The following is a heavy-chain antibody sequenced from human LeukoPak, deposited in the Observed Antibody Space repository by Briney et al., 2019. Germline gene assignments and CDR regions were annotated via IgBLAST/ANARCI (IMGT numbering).Heavy chain of an antibody. D-gene: IGHD4-17*01. V-gene: IGHV3-48*04. CDR2: ISSSSSNI. Sequence: GGSLRLSCAASGFTFNNYSMNWVRQAPGKGLEWVSHISSSSSNIYYTDSVKGRFTISRDDAKNLLYLDMNSLRAEDTAVYYCARGHTAVTRHFDFWGQGTLVTVSS. J-gene: IGHJ4*02. CDR1: GFTFNNYS. CDR3: ARGHTAVTRHFDF.